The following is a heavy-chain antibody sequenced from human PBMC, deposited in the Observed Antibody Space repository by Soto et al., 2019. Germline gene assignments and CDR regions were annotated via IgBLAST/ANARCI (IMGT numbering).Heavy chain of an antibody. CDR2: IRNQSYQETT. D-gene: IGHD4-4*01. CDR1: GFPFDDFA. J-gene: IGHJ4*02. V-gene: IGHV3-49*04. CDR3: TGPVDY. Sequence: PGGSLRLSCTGSGFPFDDFAINWVRQAPGKGLEWVGLIRNQSYQETTDYAAPVKGRFTISRDDSKNTLYLQMNSLKTEDTAVYYCTGPVDYWGQGTLVTVSS.